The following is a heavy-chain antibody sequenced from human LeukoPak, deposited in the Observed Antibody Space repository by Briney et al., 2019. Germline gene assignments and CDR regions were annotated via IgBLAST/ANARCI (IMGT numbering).Heavy chain of an antibody. CDR1: GYSFTSHY. CDR3: ARGLREGGFEDY. D-gene: IGHD3-16*01. V-gene: IGHV1-46*01. J-gene: IGHJ4*02. CDR2: INPSGSST. Sequence: ASVKVSCKASGYSFTSHYMHWVRQAPGQGLEWMGLINPSGSSTLYAQKFQGRVTMTRDMSTTTDYMELSSLRSEDTAVYYCARGLREGGFEDYWGQGTLVTVSS.